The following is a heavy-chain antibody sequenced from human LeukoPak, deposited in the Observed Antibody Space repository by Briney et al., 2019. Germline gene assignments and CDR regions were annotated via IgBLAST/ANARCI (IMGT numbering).Heavy chain of an antibody. V-gene: IGHV4-39*07. CDR3: ARESIWDDGNDAFDI. CDR2: IYYSGST. CDR1: GGSISSSSYY. Sequence: PSETLSLTCTVSGGSISSSSYYWGWIRQPPGKGLEWIGSIYYSGSTYYNPSLKSRVTISVDTSKNQFSLKLSSVTAADTAVYYCARESIWDDGNDAFDIWGQGTMVTVSS. J-gene: IGHJ3*02. D-gene: IGHD6-6*01.